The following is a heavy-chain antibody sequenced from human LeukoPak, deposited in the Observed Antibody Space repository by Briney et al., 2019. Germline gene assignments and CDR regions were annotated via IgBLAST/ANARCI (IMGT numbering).Heavy chain of an antibody. CDR3: ARAKIIHSITQMDV. V-gene: IGHV3-30*03. D-gene: IGHD2/OR15-2a*01. J-gene: IGHJ6*02. Sequence: GGSLRLSCVASGFTFGTYGMHWVRQAPGKGLEWVAVMSHDGGIEKYADSVKGRFTISRDNSKKTLYLQMNSLRSDDAAVYYCARAKIIHSITQMDVWGQGTTVTVSS. CDR2: MSHDGGIE. CDR1: GFTFGTYG.